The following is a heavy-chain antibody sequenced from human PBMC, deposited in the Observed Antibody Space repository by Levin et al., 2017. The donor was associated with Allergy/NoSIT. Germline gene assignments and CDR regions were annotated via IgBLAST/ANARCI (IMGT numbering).Heavy chain of an antibody. D-gene: IGHD2-21*02. CDR3: ARAYGDFRGLDYYYAMDV. V-gene: IGHV4-30-4*01. CDR2: IFSTGST. J-gene: IGHJ6*02. CDR1: GDSFRGGDYY. Sequence: SETLSLTCTVSGDSFRGGDYYYSWVRQPPGKGLEWLGYIFSTGSTNYNSSLKTRLSISEDTSKNQFSLTLRSVTAADAAVYYCARAYGDFRGLDYYYAMDVWGQGTTVTVSS.